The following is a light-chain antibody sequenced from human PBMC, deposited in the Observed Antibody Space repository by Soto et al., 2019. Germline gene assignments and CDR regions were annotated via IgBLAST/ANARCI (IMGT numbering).Light chain of an antibody. J-gene: IGKJ1*01. Sequence: EIVLTQSPGTLSLSPGERATLSCRASQSISSSSLAWYQQKPGQAPRLLIYGASSRATDIPDRFSGRGSGTDFTLTISRLEPEDFAAYYCQQYGTSPPWTFGQGTKVETK. V-gene: IGKV3-20*01. CDR3: QQYGTSPPWT. CDR1: QSISSSS. CDR2: GAS.